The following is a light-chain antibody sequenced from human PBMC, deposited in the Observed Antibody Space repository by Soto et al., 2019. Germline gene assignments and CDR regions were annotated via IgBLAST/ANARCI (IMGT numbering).Light chain of an antibody. CDR3: SSYTSSSTYV. Sequence: HSALTQPASVSGSPGQSITISCTGTGSDVGGYDYVSWYQHHPGKAPKVMIYEVTNRPSGVSNRFSGSKSGNTASLTISGLLAEDEADYYCSSYTSSSTYVFGTGTKLTVL. V-gene: IGLV2-14*01. CDR2: EVT. J-gene: IGLJ1*01. CDR1: GSDVGGYDY.